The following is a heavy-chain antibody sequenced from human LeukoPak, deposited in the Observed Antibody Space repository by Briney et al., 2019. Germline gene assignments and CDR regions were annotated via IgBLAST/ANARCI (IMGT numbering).Heavy chain of an antibody. CDR3: ARPGYYYGSGSSTFDY. CDR2: MSPNSGDT. Sequence: ASVKVSCKASGYTFTSYDFNWVRQATGQRPEWMGWMSPNSGDTGYAQKFQDRVTMTRNTSISTAYMELSSLKSDDTAVYYCARPGYYYGSGSSTFDYWGQGTLVTVSS. CDR1: GYTFTSYD. J-gene: IGHJ4*02. D-gene: IGHD3-10*01. V-gene: IGHV1-8*01.